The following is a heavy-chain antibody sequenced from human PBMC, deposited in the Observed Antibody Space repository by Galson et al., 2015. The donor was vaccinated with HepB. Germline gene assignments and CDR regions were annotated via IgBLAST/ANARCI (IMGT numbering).Heavy chain of an antibody. CDR3: ARAPYNGSGSNSNAWFDP. Sequence: SVKVSCKASGYTFTDYTINWVRQAPGQGLEWMGRININTGNPTYAQGFTGRFVFSLDTSVNTAYLQISSLKAEDTAVYYCARAPYNGSGSNSNAWFDPWGQGTLVTVST. D-gene: IGHD3-10*01. CDR2: ININTGNP. CDR1: GYTFTDYT. J-gene: IGHJ5*02. V-gene: IGHV7-4-1*02.